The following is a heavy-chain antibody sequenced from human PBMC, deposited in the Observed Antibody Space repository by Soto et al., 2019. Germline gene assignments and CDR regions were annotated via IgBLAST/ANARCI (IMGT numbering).Heavy chain of an antibody. Sequence: EVQLLESGGGLVQPGGSLRLSCAASGFTFSSYAMNWVRQAPGKGLEWVSAISGSAATTHFADSVKGRFTISRDNSKNTLYLQMNSLRAEDTALYYCARDRSYYDSSGSYSPPYWGQGTLVTVSS. J-gene: IGHJ4*02. D-gene: IGHD3-22*01. CDR3: ARDRSYYDSSGSYSPPY. CDR2: ISGSAATT. CDR1: GFTFSSYA. V-gene: IGHV3-23*01.